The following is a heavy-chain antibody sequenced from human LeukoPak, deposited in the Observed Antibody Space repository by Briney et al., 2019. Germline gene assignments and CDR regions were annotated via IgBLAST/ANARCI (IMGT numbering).Heavy chain of an antibody. CDR3: ARGAYFYYGMDV. CDR1: GYTFTGYY. J-gene: IGHJ6*02. Sequence: ASVKVSCKASGYTFTGYYMHWVRQAPGRGLEWMGRINPNSGGTNYAQKFQGRVTTTRDTSISTAYMELSRLRSDDTAVYYCARGAYFYYGMDVWGQGTTVTVSS. CDR2: INPNSGGT. D-gene: IGHD3-16*01. V-gene: IGHV1-2*06.